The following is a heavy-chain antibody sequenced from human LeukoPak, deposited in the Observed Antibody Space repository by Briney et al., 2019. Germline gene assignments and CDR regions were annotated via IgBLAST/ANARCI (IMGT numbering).Heavy chain of an antibody. CDR3: AREGLSSSLTFDI. CDR2: IYYSGST. J-gene: IGHJ3*02. D-gene: IGHD6-13*01. CDR1: GGSISSGGYY. Sequence: PSETLSLTCTVSGGSISSGGYYWSWIRQHPGKGLEWIGYIYYSGSTYYNPSLKSRVTISVDTSKNQFSLKLSSVTAADTAVYYCAREGLSSSLTFDIWGQGTMVTVSS. V-gene: IGHV4-31*03.